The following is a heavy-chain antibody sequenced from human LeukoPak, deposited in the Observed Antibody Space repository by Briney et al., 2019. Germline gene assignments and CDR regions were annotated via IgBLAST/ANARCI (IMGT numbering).Heavy chain of an antibody. V-gene: IGHV4-34*01. CDR3: ARHRSPMVRGVRWFDP. CDR1: GFTLSSYA. Sequence: PGGSLRLSCAASGFTLSSYAMSWVRQPPGKGLEWIGEINHSGSTNYNPSLKSRVTISVDTSKNQFSLKLSSVTAADTAVYYCARHRSPMVRGVRWFDPWGQGTLVTVSS. D-gene: IGHD3-10*01. J-gene: IGHJ5*02. CDR2: INHSGST.